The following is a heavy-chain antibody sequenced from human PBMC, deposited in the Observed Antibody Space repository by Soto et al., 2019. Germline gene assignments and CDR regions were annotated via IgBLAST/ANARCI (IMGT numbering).Heavy chain of an antibody. J-gene: IGHJ5*02. CDR3: ARDPTAVTSRFDP. Sequence: GGSLRLSCAASGFTFSSYSMNWVRQAPGKGLEWVSSISSSSSYIYYADSVKGRFTISRDNAKNSLYLQMNSLRAEDTAVYYCARDPTAVTSRFDPWGQGTLVTVPQ. V-gene: IGHV3-21*01. D-gene: IGHD4-4*01. CDR2: ISSSSSYI. CDR1: GFTFSSYS.